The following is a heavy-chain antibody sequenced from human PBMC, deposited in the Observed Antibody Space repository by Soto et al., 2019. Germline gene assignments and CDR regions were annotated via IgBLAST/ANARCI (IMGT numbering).Heavy chain of an antibody. CDR2: ISAYNGNK. CDR3: ARDRDYSNYAYYFDY. D-gene: IGHD4-4*01. CDR1: GYTFTSYG. J-gene: IGHJ4*02. V-gene: IGHV1-18*04. Sequence: GASVKVSCKASGYTFTSYGISWVRQAPGQGLEWMGWISAYNGNKYYADSVKGQFTISRDNSKNTLYLQMNSLRAEDTAVYYCARDRDYSNYAYYFDYWGQGTLVTVSS.